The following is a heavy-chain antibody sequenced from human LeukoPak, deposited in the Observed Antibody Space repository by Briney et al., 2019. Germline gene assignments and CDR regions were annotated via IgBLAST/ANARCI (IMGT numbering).Heavy chain of an antibody. CDR2: ISYDGSNK. V-gene: IGHV3-30-3*01. Sequence: GGSLRLSCAASGFIFSGHVMHWVRQAPGKGLEWVSLISYDGSNKDYADSVKGRFTISRDNSKNTLYLQMNSLRAEDTAVYYCAREGYSSSWYDYWGQGTLVTVSS. CDR1: GFIFSGHV. J-gene: IGHJ4*02. CDR3: AREGYSSSWYDY. D-gene: IGHD6-13*01.